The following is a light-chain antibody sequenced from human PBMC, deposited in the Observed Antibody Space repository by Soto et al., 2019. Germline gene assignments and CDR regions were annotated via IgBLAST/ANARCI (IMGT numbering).Light chain of an antibody. Sequence: EIVMTQSPATLSVSPGERATLSCRASQSVSSNLAWYQQKPGQAPRLLVYGASSLQSGVPSRFSGSGSGTEFTLTISSLQSEDFATYYCQQSYTTPITFGQGTRLEIK. CDR3: QQSYTTPIT. CDR2: GAS. J-gene: IGKJ5*01. CDR1: QSVSSN. V-gene: IGKV3-15*01.